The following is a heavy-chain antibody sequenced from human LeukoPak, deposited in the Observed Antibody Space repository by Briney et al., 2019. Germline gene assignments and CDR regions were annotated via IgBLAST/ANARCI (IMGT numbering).Heavy chain of an antibody. CDR1: GFTFSSYS. V-gene: IGHV3-21*01. CDR2: ISSSSSYI. CDR3: ARHVEMATTFDY. D-gene: IGHD5-24*01. Sequence: GGSLRLSCAASGFTFSSYSMNWVRQAPGKGLEWVSSISSSSSYIYYADSVKGRFTISRDNAKNSLYLQMNSLRGEDTAVYYCARHVEMATTFDYWGQGTLVTVSS. J-gene: IGHJ4*02.